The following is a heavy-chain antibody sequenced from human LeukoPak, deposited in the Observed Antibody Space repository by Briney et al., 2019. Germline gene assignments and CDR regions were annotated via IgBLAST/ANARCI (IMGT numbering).Heavy chain of an antibody. CDR1: GYSFTGYY. CDR2: INPYSGDT. D-gene: IGHD2-15*01. V-gene: IGHV1-2*02. Sequence: ASVKVSCKASGYSFTGYYIHWVRQAPGQGLAWMGWINPYSGDTTYAQKFQGRLTLTRDTSISTAYMEVSRLKSDDTAVYYCARDPPHCSGGSCYSSQAFDIWGQGTMVTVSS. CDR3: ARDPPHCSGGSCYSSQAFDI. J-gene: IGHJ3*02.